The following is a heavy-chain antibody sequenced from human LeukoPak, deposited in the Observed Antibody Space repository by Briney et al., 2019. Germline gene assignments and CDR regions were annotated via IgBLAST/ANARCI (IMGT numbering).Heavy chain of an antibody. D-gene: IGHD5-18*01. J-gene: IGHJ4*02. CDR2: IYYTGAT. CDR1: GGSISTYY. V-gene: IGHV4-59*01. CDR3: ARAGYSYGTGYYFDY. Sequence: NPSETLSLTCTVSGGSISTYYWSWIRLPPGKGLEWIGYIYYTGATYYNPPLKSRVTISLDTSKNHFSLKLSSVTAADAAVYYCARAGYSYGTGYYFDYWGQGALVTVSS.